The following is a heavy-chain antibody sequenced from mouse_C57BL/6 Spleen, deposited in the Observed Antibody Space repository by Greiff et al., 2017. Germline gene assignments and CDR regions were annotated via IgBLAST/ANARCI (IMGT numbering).Heavy chain of an antibody. J-gene: IGHJ4*01. V-gene: IGHV14-3*01. CDR2: IDPANGNT. CDR1: GFNIKNTY. D-gene: IGHD2-4*01. Sequence: EVQLQQSVAELVRPGASVKLSCTASGFNIKNTYMHWVKQRPEQGLEWIGRIDPANGNTKYAPKFQGKATITADTSSNTAYLQLSSLTSEDTAIYYCAPLVYYDYDNYAMDYWGQGTSVTVSS. CDR3: APLVYYDYDNYAMDY.